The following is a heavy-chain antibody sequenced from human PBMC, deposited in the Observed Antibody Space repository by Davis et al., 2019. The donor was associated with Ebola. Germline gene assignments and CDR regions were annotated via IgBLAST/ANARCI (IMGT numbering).Heavy chain of an antibody. D-gene: IGHD2-2*03. CDR1: GGPTSSSNW. V-gene: IGHV4-4*02. CDR2: IYHSGRT. CDR3: ARCPMDIVVVQPAMGNYYYYGMDV. J-gene: IGHJ6*02. Sequence: PSETLSPTCPVSGGPTSSSNWWSWVRQPPGKGLEWVGEIYHSGRTNYNPSLQSPVTISVDKSKNQFSLKLSSVTAADTAVYFCARCPMDIVVVQPAMGNYYYYGMDVWGQGTTVTVSS.